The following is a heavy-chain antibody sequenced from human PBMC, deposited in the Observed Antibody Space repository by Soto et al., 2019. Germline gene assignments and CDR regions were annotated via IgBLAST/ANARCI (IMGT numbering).Heavy chain of an antibody. D-gene: IGHD3-10*01. V-gene: IGHV3-53*02. CDR3: ARDRRGDEGDGFDI. CDR2: LYSGGST. CDR1: GLTVSSNY. Sequence: EVQLVETGGGLIQPGGSLRLSCAASGLTVSSNYMNWVRQAPGKGLEWVSVLYSGGSTHYAGSVKGRFIISRDNSKNTLYLQMTSLRVEDTAVYYCARDRRGDEGDGFDIWGHGTMVTVSS. J-gene: IGHJ3*02.